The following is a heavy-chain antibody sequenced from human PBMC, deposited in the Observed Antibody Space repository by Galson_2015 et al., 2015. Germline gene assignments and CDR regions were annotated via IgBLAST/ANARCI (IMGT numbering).Heavy chain of an antibody. CDR2: ISWNSGSI. V-gene: IGHV3-9*01. CDR1: GFTFDDYA. Sequence: SLRLSCAASGFTFDDYAMHWVRQAPGNGLEWVSGISWNSGSIGYADSVKGRFTISRDNAKNSLYLQMNSLRAEDTALYYCAKGRGLGYCSGGSCPPGAFDIWGQGTMVTVSS. D-gene: IGHD2-15*01. CDR3: AKGRGLGYCSGGSCPPGAFDI. J-gene: IGHJ3*02.